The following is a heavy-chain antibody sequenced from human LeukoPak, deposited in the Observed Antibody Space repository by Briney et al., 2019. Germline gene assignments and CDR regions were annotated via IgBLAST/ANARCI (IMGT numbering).Heavy chain of an antibody. D-gene: IGHD2-15*01. CDR1: GGSISSYY. J-gene: IGHJ6*03. Sequence: SDTLSLTCTVSGGSISSYYWSWIRQPAGKGLEWIGRIYTSGSTNYNPSLKSRVTMSVDTSKNQFSLKLSSVTAADTAVYYCATRGYCSGGSCYSGYYYYMDVWGKGTTVTVS. V-gene: IGHV4-4*07. CDR3: ATRGYCSGGSCYSGYYYYMDV. CDR2: IYTSGST.